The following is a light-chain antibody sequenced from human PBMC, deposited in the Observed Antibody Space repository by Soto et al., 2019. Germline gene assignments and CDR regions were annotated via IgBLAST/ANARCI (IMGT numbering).Light chain of an antibody. CDR1: QSLGPY. CDR2: DAS. Sequence: DIVLTQSPDTLSLSPGESATLSCKASQSLGPYLAWYQQKPGQAPRLLIYDASHRATGIPVRFSGSGSESDFTLTISSLEPEDFAVYYCQHRSYPITFGQGTRLEIK. V-gene: IGKV3-11*01. J-gene: IGKJ5*01. CDR3: QHRSYPIT.